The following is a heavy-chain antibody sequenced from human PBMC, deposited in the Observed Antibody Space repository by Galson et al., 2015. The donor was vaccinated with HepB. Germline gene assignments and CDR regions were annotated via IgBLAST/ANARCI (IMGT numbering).Heavy chain of an antibody. Sequence: SLRLSCAASGFTFSSYAMHWVRQAPGKGLEWVAVISYDGSNKYYADSVKGRFTISRDNSKNTLYLQMNSLRAEDTAVYYCARGAYYYGSGSYSFDYWGQGTLVTVSS. CDR2: ISYDGSNK. CDR1: GFTFSSYA. J-gene: IGHJ4*02. V-gene: IGHV3-30*04. CDR3: ARGAYYYGSGSYSFDY. D-gene: IGHD3-10*01.